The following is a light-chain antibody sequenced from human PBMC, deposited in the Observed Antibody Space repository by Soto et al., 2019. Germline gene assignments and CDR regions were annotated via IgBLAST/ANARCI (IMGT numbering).Light chain of an antibody. Sequence: QSALTQPASVSGSPGQSITISCTGTTNDVGGYNYVSWYQQHPCKAPKLLIFEVSSRPSGVSNRFSGSKSGNTASLTISALQAEDEADYFCNSYTSSTSLPYVFGTGTKVTVL. J-gene: IGLJ1*01. CDR2: EVS. CDR3: NSYTSSTSLPYV. CDR1: TNDVGGYNY. V-gene: IGLV2-14*01.